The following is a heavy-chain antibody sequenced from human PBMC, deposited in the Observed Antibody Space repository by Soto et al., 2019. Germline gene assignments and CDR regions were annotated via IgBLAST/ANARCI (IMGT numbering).Heavy chain of an antibody. D-gene: IGHD2-8*01. CDR3: AKTGEGYCTNGVCYNFDY. J-gene: IGHJ4*02. CDR2: IYYSGST. V-gene: IGHV4-31*03. Sequence: SETLSLTCSVSGGSISSGGYYWSWIRQHPGKGLEWIGYIYYSGSTYYNPSLKSRVTISVDTSKNRFSLKLSSVTAADTAVYYCAKTGEGYCTNGVCYNFDYWGQGTLVTVSS. CDR1: GGSISSGGYY.